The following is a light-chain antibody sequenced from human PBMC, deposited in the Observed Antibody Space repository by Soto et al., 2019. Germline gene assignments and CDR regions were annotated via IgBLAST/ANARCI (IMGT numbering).Light chain of an antibody. CDR1: QSLSSW. V-gene: IGKV1-5*03. Sequence: DIQMTQSPSTLSASVGDTVTITCRASQSLSSWLAWYQQKPGQAPKLLIHKASSLESGVPSRFSGSGSGTEFNLTISSLQPDDFATFYCQQYDRFPYTFGQGTKLEIK. J-gene: IGKJ2*01. CDR2: KAS. CDR3: QQYDRFPYT.